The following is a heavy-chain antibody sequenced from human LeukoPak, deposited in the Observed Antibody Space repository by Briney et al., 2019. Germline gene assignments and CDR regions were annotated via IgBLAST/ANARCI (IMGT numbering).Heavy chain of an antibody. CDR1: DGSISGTNYY. CDR2: IHHRGTV. D-gene: IGHD3-22*01. V-gene: IGHV4-39*06. Sequence: PSETLSLTCTVSDGSISGTNYYWAWFRQPPGKGPEWIGNIHHRGTVYYNPSLKSRVTISVDTSKNQFPLNLMSVTAADTAVYFCARVTQYDTSAYSRNYYYVDVWGKGTTVTDSS. CDR3: ARVTQYDTSAYSRNYYYVDV. J-gene: IGHJ6*03.